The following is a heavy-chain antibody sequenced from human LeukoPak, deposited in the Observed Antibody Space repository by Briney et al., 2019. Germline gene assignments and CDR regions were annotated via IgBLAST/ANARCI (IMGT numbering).Heavy chain of an antibody. Sequence: SETLSLTCTVSGGSISSSSYYWGWIRQPPGKGLEWIGSIYYSGSTYYNPSLKSRVTISVDTSKNQFSLKLSSVTAADTAVYYCARQLYYGSGSYRYYFDYWGQGTLVTVSS. D-gene: IGHD3-10*01. CDR2: IYYSGST. CDR3: ARQLYYGSGSYRYYFDY. V-gene: IGHV4-39*01. CDR1: GGSISSSSYY. J-gene: IGHJ4*02.